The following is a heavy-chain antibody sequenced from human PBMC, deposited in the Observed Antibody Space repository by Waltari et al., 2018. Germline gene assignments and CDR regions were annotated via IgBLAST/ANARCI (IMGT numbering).Heavy chain of an antibody. CDR3: ARDKMLLRTMDV. J-gene: IGHJ6*02. D-gene: IGHD2-8*01. Sequence: QVRLQESGPGLVKPSETLSLIFTVSGASVSSAYWSWIRQPAGKGLEWIGRIYSSGNTNYSPSLRGRLTISVDTSKNQVSLRLTSVTAADSAVYYCARDKMLLRTMDVWGQGTTVVVSS. CDR2: IYSSGNT. CDR1: GASVSSAY. V-gene: IGHV4-4*07.